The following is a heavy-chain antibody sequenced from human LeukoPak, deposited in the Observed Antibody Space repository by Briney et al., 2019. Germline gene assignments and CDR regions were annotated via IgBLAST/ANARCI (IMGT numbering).Heavy chain of an antibody. J-gene: IGHJ4*02. CDR2: ISWNSGSI. Sequence: GGSLRLSCAASGFTFDDYAMHWVRQAPGKGLEWVSGISWNSGSIGYADSVKGRFTISRDNAKNSLYLQMNSLRAEDTALYYCAKTYDSSGYQRHPFDYWGQGTLVTVSS. CDR3: AKTYDSSGYQRHPFDY. CDR1: GFTFDDYA. V-gene: IGHV3-9*01. D-gene: IGHD3-22*01.